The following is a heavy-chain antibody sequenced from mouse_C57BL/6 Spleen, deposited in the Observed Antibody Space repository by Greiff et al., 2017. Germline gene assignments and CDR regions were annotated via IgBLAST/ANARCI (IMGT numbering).Heavy chain of an antibody. CDR2: IDPSDSCT. Sequence: QVQLKQPGAELVKPGASVKLSCKASGSTFTSYWMQWVKQRPGQGLEWIGEIDPSDSCTNYNQKFKGKATLTVDTSSSTAYMQLRSLTAEDSAVYYCANSNSTAYWGQGTLVTVSA. CDR1: GSTFTSYW. J-gene: IGHJ3*01. CDR3: ANSNSTAY. D-gene: IGHD2-5*01. V-gene: IGHV1-50*01.